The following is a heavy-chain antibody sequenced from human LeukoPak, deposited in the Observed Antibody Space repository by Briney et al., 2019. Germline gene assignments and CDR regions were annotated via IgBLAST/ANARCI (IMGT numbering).Heavy chain of an antibody. CDR3: AALARDY. Sequence: GGSLRLSCTASGFIVSSNYMTWVRQAPGEGLEWVSVIHNDGSTYYTDSVKGRFTISRDNSKNTLYLQMNSLRVEDTAVYYCAALARDYWGQGTLVTVPS. J-gene: IGHJ4*02. D-gene: IGHD3-3*02. CDR2: IHNDGST. CDR1: GFIVSSNY. V-gene: IGHV3-53*01.